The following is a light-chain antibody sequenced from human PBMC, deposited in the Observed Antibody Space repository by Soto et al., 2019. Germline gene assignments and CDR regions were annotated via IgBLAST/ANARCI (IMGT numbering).Light chain of an antibody. CDR3: QQYNSYSPIT. CDR1: QSTSSY. CDR2: QAS. J-gene: IGKJ5*01. V-gene: IGKV1-5*03. Sequence: DIQMTQSHSTLSASVGDRVTITGRASQSTSSYLAWYQQKPGKAPKLLIYQASSLENGVPSRFSGSGSGTEFSLTISSLQPDDFATYYCQQYNSYSPITFGQGTRLEIK.